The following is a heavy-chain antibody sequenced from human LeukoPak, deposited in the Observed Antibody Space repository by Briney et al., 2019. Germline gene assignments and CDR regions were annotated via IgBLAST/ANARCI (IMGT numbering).Heavy chain of an antibody. CDR3: ASPKSGTHNSNFDY. CDR2: IYYSGST. CDR1: GGSISSSSYY. V-gene: IGHV4-39*07. D-gene: IGHD1-1*01. Sequence: PSETLSLTCTVSGGSISSSSYYWGWIRQPPGKGLEWIGSIYYSGSTYYNPSLKSRVTISVDTSKNQFSLKLSSVTAADTAVYYCASPKSGTHNSNFDYWGQGTLVTVSS. J-gene: IGHJ4*02.